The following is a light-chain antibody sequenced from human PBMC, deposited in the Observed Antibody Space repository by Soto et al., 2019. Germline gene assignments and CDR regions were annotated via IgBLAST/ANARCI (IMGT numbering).Light chain of an antibody. V-gene: IGLV2-8*01. J-gene: IGLJ1*01. CDR1: SSDVGGYNY. CDR3: SSHAGATKV. Sequence: QSVLTQPPSASGSLGQAVTISCTGTSSDVGGYNYVSWYQQYPGKAPRLMIYEVSKWPSGVPARFSGSKSGNTASLTISGLQAEDEADYYCSSHAGATKVFGTGTKVTVL. CDR2: EVS.